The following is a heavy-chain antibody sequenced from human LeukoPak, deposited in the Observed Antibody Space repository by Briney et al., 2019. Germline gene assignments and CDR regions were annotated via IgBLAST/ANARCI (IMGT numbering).Heavy chain of an antibody. CDR1: CGSISSSRYY. V-gene: IGHV4-39*01. CDR2: IHYSGST. J-gene: IGHJ4*02. Sequence: SETLSLTCTVSCGSISSSRYYWCWIRQPPGKGLEWIGSIHYSGSTYYNPSLKSRVTISVDTSKNQFSLKLSSVTAADTAVYYCATAPYLPAYFDYWGQGTLVTVSS. CDR3: ATAPYLPAYFDY.